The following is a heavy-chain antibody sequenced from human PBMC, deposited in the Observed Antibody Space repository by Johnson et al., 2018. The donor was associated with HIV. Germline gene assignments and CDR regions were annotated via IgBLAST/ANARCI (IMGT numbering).Heavy chain of an antibody. V-gene: IGHV3-33*01. CDR1: GFTFSYYG. CDR2: IWYDGSNK. D-gene: IGHD6-19*01. CDR3: ARAIDQGYSSGWSSDVYDI. Sequence: QVQLVESGGGVVQPGKSLRLSCAASGFTFSYYGMHWVRQAPGKGLEWVAVIWYDGSNKFYADSVKGRFTISRDNSKNTVYLQMNSLRVEDTAVYYCARAIDQGYSSGWSSDVYDIWGQGTMVTVSA. J-gene: IGHJ3*02.